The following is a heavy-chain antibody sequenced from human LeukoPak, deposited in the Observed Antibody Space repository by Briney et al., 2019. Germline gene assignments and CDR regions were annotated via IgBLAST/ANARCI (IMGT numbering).Heavy chain of an antibody. D-gene: IGHD3-10*01. CDR2: MNPNSGNT. CDR3: ARVGRYYGSGSYFYYYYMDV. J-gene: IGHJ6*03. Sequence: ASVKVSCKASGGTFSSYAISWVRQAPGQGLEWMGWMNPNSGNTGYAQKFQGRVTITRNTSISTAYMELSSLRSEDTAVYYCARVGRYYGSGSYFYYYYMDVWGKGTTVTVSS. V-gene: IGHV1-8*03. CDR1: GGTFSSYA.